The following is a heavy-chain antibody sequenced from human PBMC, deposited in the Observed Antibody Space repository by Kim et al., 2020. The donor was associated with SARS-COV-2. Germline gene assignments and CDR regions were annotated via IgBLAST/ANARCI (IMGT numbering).Heavy chain of an antibody. D-gene: IGHD1-1*01. CDR2: IWNGAGNK. Sequence: GGSLRLSCAASGLTFRNSGIHWVRQAPGKGLEWVAGIWNGAGNKFYGDSVKGRFTFSRENSNNTVFLQMDSLRADDTAIYYCARDESLRPTAVFGYWGQGTLVTVSS. CDR1: GLTFRNSG. J-gene: IGHJ4*02. CDR3: ARDESLRPTAVFGY. V-gene: IGHV3-33*01.